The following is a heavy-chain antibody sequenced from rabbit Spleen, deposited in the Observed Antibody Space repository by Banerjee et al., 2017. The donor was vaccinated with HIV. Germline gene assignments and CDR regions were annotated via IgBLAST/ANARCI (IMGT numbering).Heavy chain of an antibody. CDR2: IDAGSSGFT. D-gene: IGHD8-1*01. CDR1: GVSFSGDSY. J-gene: IGHJ6*01. V-gene: IGHV1S40*01. Sequence: LVEYGGDLVMPGASLTLTCIASGVSFSGDSYMCWVRQAPGKGLEWVVCIDAGSSGFTYFASWAKGRFTISKTSSTTVTLQMTSLTAADTATYFCARDTASSFSSYGMDLWGPGTLVTVS. CDR3: ARDTASSFSSYGMDL.